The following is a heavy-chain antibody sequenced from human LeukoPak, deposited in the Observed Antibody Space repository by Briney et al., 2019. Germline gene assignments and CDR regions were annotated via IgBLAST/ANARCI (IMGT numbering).Heavy chain of an antibody. D-gene: IGHD1-26*01. J-gene: IGHJ4*02. CDR2: ISGSGGST. Sequence: GGSLRLSCAASGFTFSSYAMSWVRQAPGKGLEWVSAISGSGGSTYYADSVKGRFTISGDNSKNTVYLQMSSLTAADTAVYYCAKDRSIGTYYTFDHWGQGTLVTVSS. V-gene: IGHV3-23*01. CDR1: GFTFSSYA. CDR3: AKDRSIGTYYTFDH.